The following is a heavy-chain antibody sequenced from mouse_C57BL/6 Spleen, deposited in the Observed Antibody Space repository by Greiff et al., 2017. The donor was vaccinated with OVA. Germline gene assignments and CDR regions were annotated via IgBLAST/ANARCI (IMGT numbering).Heavy chain of an antibody. CDR3: ARSSKLTGFYAMDY. CDR1: GFTFTDYY. CDR2: IRNKANGYTT. D-gene: IGHD4-1*01. Sequence: EVKLMESGGGLVQPGGSLSLSCAASGFTFTDYYMSWVRQPPGKALEWLGFIRNKANGYTTEYSASVKGRFTISRDNSQSILYLQMNALRAEDSATYYCARSSKLTGFYAMDYWGQGTSVTVSS. J-gene: IGHJ4*01. V-gene: IGHV7-3*01.